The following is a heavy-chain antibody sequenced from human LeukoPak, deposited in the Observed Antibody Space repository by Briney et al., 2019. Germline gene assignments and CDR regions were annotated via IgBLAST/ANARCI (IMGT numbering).Heavy chain of an antibody. CDR2: IYYSGST. CDR1: GGSISSGGYY. V-gene: IGHV4-31*03. CDR3: ARGPRPDAFDI. Sequence: SQTLSLTCTVSGGSISSGGYYWSWIRQHPGKGLEWIGYIYYSGSTYYTPSLKSRVTISVDTSKNQFSLKLSSVTAADTAVYYCARGPRPDAFDIWGQGTMVTVSS. J-gene: IGHJ3*02.